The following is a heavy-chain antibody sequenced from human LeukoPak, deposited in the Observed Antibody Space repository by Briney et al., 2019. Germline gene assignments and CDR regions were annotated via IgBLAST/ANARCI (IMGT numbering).Heavy chain of an antibody. CDR3: AKDGYSINSHNNDGFDM. D-gene: IGHD6-13*01. CDR2: ISGTGGST. Sequence: PGGSLRLSCAASGFTFSRYAMSWVRQAPGKGLEWVSAISGTGGSTYFADSVKGRFTISRDNSRNTVYLEINSLRAEDTAVYYGAKDGYSINSHNNDGFDMWGKRAMLIVSS. CDR1: GFTFSRYA. V-gene: IGHV3-23*01. J-gene: IGHJ3*02.